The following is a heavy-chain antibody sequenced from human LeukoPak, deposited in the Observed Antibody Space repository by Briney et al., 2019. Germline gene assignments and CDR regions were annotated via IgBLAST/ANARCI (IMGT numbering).Heavy chain of an antibody. V-gene: IGHV3-43*02. Sequence: PGGSLRHSCAASGFTFDDYAMHWVRQAQGKGLEWVSLISGDGGSTYYADSVKGRFTISRDNSRNSLYLQMNSLRTEDTALYYCAKDVGNRLLGFDYWGQGTLVTVSS. J-gene: IGHJ4*02. D-gene: IGHD3-16*01. CDR2: ISGDGGST. CDR3: AKDVGNRLLGFDY. CDR1: GFTFDDYA.